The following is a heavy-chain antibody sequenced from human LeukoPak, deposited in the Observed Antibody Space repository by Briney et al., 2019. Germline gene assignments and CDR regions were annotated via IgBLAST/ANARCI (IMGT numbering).Heavy chain of an antibody. CDR2: ISSSGST. Sequence: SETLSLTCFVSGDSISSHYWNWIRQPPGKGLEWIGYISSSGSTNYTPSLKSRVTVSIDTSKNQFSLNLSSVTAADTAVYYCARATLVGYFSYFYMDVWGKGTTVTFSS. CDR3: ARATLVGYFSYFYMDV. D-gene: IGHD1-26*01. J-gene: IGHJ6*03. V-gene: IGHV4-59*11. CDR1: GDSISSHY.